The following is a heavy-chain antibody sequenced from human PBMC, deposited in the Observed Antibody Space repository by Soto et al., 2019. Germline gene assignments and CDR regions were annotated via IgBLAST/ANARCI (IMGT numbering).Heavy chain of an antibody. V-gene: IGHV1-69*13. J-gene: IGHJ4*02. D-gene: IGHD2-8*01. CDR2: IIPTFGTA. CDR1: GGTFSSYA. Sequence: SVKVSCKASGGTFSSYAISWVRQAPGDGLEWMGGIIPTFGTANYAQKFQGRVTITADESTSTAYMELSSLRSEDTAVYYCAICQMYFGGQPWYYYAYCSRRSLVTGSS. CDR3: AICQMYFGGQPWYYYAY.